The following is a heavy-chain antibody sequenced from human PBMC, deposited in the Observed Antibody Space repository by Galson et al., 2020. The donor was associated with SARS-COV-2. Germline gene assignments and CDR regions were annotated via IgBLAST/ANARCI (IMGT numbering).Heavy chain of an antibody. CDR2: INHSGST. Sequence: SETLSLTCAVYGGSFSGYYWSWIRQPPGKGLEWIGEINHSGSTNYNPSLKSRVTISVDTSKNQFSLKLSSVTAADTAVYYCAYSSSWYTYYYGMDVWGQGTTVTVSS. V-gene: IGHV4-34*01. J-gene: IGHJ6*02. CDR3: AYSSSWYTYYYGMDV. CDR1: GGSFSGYY. D-gene: IGHD6-13*01.